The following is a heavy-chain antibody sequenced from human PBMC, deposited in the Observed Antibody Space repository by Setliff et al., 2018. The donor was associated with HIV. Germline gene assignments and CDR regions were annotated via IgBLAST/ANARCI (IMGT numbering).Heavy chain of an antibody. D-gene: IGHD6-6*01. Sequence: PGGSLRLSCAASGFTISTYGMSWVRQAPGKGLEWVSGISDSGDKTYHADSVKGRFTISRDSSRNTLDLEMNNLRAEDTAVYYCARGGPYSSSSDTYDFWGQGTLVTVSS. V-gene: IGHV3-23*01. CDR3: ARGGPYSSSSDTYDF. J-gene: IGHJ4*02. CDR1: GFTISTYG. CDR2: ISDSGDKT.